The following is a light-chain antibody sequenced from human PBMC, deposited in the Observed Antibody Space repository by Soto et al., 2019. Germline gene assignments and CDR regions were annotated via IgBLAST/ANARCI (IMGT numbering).Light chain of an antibody. CDR2: GAS. V-gene: IGKV3-20*01. CDR3: QQYGSSRT. Sequence: EVVLTQSPATLSVSQGDRATLSCRASQSVSSSYLAWYQQKPGQAPRLLIYGASSRATGIPDRFSGSGSGTDFTLTISRLEPEDFAVYYCQQYGSSRTFGQGTKADVK. CDR1: QSVSSSY. J-gene: IGKJ1*01.